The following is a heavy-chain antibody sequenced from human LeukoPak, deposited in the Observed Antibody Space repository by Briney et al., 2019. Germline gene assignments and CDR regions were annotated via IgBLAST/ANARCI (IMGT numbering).Heavy chain of an antibody. Sequence: GGSLRLSCAASGFTFDDYAMHWVRQAPGKGLEWVSGISWNSGSIGYADSVKGRFTISRDNAKNSLYLQMNSLRAEDTAVYYCAREYSGRCIHAFHSWGQGTTVTVSS. D-gene: IGHD6-13*01. CDR2: ISWNSGSI. V-gene: IGHV3-9*01. CDR3: AREYSGRCIHAFHS. CDR1: GFTFDDYA. J-gene: IGHJ3*02.